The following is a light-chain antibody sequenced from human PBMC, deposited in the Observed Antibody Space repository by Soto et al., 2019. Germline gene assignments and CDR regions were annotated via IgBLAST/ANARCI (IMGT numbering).Light chain of an antibody. J-gene: IGLJ1*01. CDR1: SSDVGSYNL. V-gene: IGLV2-23*02. Sequence: QSVLTQPASVSGSPGQSITISCTGTSSDVGSYNLVSWYQQHPGKAPKLMTYEVSKRPSGVSNRFSGSKSGNTASLTISGLQAEDEADYYCCSYAGSSTYVFGTG. CDR3: CSYAGSSTYV. CDR2: EVS.